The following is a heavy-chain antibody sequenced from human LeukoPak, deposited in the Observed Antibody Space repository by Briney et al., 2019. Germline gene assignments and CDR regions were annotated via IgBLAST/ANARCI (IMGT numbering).Heavy chain of an antibody. CDR2: IYYSGST. Sequence: SETLSLTCTVSGGSISSYYWSSIRQPPGKGLEWIGYIYYSGSTNYNPSLKSRVTISVDTSKNQFSLKLSSVTAADTAVYYCARGEYDYVGGGGVWGQGTLVTVSS. J-gene: IGHJ4*02. CDR3: ARGEYDYVGGGGV. V-gene: IGHV4-59*01. CDR1: GGSISSYY. D-gene: IGHD3-16*01.